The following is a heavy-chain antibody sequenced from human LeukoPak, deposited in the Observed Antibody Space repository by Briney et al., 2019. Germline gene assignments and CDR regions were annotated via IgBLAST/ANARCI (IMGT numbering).Heavy chain of an antibody. D-gene: IGHD1-14*01. CDR2: IYYSEST. CDR3: ARHITTSVDPCCDC. V-gene: IGHV4-39*01. J-gene: IGHJ4*02. Sequence: SETLSLTCTVSGGSISSSSYYWGWIRQPPGKGLAWIGSIYYSESTYYNPSLKSRVTISVDTSKNQFSLKLSSVTAADTAVYYCARHITTSVDPCCDCWGQGALVTVSS. CDR1: GGSISSSSYY.